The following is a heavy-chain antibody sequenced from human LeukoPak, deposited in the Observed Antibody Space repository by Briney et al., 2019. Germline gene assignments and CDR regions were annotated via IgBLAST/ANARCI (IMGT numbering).Heavy chain of an antibody. J-gene: IGHJ4*02. V-gene: IGHV4-34*01. D-gene: IGHD6-19*01. Sequence: PSETLSLTCAVYGGSFSGYYWSWIRQPPGKGLEWIGEINHSGSTNYNPSLKSRVTISVDTSKNQSSLKLSSVTAADTAVYYCARVGYSSGWRISDYWGQGTLVTVSS. CDR1: GGSFSGYY. CDR3: ARVGYSSGWRISDY. CDR2: INHSGST.